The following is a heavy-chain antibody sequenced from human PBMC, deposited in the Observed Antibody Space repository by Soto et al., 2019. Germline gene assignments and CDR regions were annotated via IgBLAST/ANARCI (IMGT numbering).Heavy chain of an antibody. CDR3: ARVSTSASGSYYTLDY. Sequence: SETLSLTCTVSGDSISSHYWSWIRQPPGKGLEWIGFGSTKYNPSLKSRIRISVDTSKNQFSMNLTSATAADTAVYYCARVSTSASGSYYTLDYWGQGTLVTVSS. D-gene: IGHD3-10*01. J-gene: IGHJ4*02. CDR1: GDSISSHY. CDR2: GST. V-gene: IGHV4-59*11.